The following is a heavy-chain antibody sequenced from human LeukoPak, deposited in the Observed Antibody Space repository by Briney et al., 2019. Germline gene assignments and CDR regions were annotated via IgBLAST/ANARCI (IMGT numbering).Heavy chain of an antibody. CDR1: GGTFNSYT. CDR2: ITPIFGTA. CDR3: ARGWFGEISYYFDY. J-gene: IGHJ4*02. V-gene: IGHV1-69*05. Sequence: VKVSCKASGGTFNSYTISWVRQAPGQGLEWMGGITPIFGTANYAQKFQGRVTITTDESTSTAYMELSSLRSEDTAVYYCARGWFGEISYYFDYWGQGTLVTVSS. D-gene: IGHD3-10*01.